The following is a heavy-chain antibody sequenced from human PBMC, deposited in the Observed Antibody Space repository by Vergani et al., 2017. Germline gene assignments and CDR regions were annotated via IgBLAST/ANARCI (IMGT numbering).Heavy chain of an antibody. D-gene: IGHD5-24*01. V-gene: IGHV3-30*18. Sequence: QVQLVESGGGVVQPGRSLRLSCAASGFTFSSYGMHWVRQAPGKGLEWVAVISYDGSNKYYADSVKGRFTISRDNAKNSLYLQMNSLRAEDTALYYCAKDKGWGLVENAFDIWGQGTMVTVSS. J-gene: IGHJ3*02. CDR1: GFTFSSYG. CDR3: AKDKGWGLVENAFDI. CDR2: ISYDGSNK.